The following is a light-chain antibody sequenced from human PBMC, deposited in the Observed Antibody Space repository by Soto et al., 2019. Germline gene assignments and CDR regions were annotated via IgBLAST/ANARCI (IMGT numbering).Light chain of an antibody. CDR3: QQYNSYWRT. J-gene: IGKJ1*01. CDR2: ATS. V-gene: IGKV1-5*01. CDR1: QSISTY. Sequence: DIQMTQSPSSLSASVGDRVTITCRASQSISTYLIWYQQKPGKAPKLLIYATSSLQSGVPSRFSGSGSGTEFTLTISSLQPDDFATYYCQQYNSYWRTFGQGTKVDIK.